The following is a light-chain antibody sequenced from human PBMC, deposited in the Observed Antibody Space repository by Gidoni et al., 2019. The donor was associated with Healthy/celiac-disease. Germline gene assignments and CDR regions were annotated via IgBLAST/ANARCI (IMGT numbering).Light chain of an antibody. Sequence: DIQRTQSPSDLSASVGDRVTITCQASQDISNYLNWYQQKPGKAPKLLIYDASNLETGVPSRFSGSGSGTDFTFTISSLQPEDIATYYCQQYDNLPLTFGGGTKVEIK. CDR3: QQYDNLPLT. J-gene: IGKJ4*01. V-gene: IGKV1-33*01. CDR2: DAS. CDR1: QDISNY.